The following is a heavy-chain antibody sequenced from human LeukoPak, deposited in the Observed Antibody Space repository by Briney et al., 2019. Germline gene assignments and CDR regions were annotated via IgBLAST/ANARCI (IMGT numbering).Heavy chain of an antibody. CDR1: GGSISSYY. CDR2: IYKSGGT. CDR3: GSTNYNPSLKSRVTISVDTSKNQFSLKLSSVTAADTAVYYCARAEGRWLQFEETDAFDI. V-gene: IGHV4-59*13. Sequence: PSETLSLTCTVSGGSISSYYWSWIRQPPGKGRGGFGKIYKSGGTNYNPPLKSGVTISVDTSRNKFPRKLSSVTAGDRPVYYSGSTNYNPSLKSRVTISVDTSKNQFSLKLSSVTAADTAVYYCARAEGRWLQFEETDAFDIWGQGTMVTVSS. D-gene: IGHD3-10*01. J-gene: IGHJ3*02.